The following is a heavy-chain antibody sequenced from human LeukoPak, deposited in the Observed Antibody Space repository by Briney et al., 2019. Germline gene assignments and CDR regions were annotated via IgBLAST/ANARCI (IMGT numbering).Heavy chain of an antibody. V-gene: IGHV3-74*01. CDR1: GFTFSNYW. CDR2: IDNAGSIT. Sequence: PGGSLRLSCAASGFTFSNYWIHWVRQAPGKGLVWVSRIDNAGSITTYADSVKGRFTTSRDNAKNTFYLQMNSLRVEDAAVYYCLLIILGGSSQHWGQGTLVSVSS. D-gene: IGHD3-3*01. CDR3: LLIILGGSSQH. J-gene: IGHJ1*01.